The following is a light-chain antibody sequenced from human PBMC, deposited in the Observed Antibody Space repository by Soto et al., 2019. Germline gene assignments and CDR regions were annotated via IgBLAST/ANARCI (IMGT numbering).Light chain of an antibody. CDR2: GAS. Sequence: EIVLTQSPGTLSLSPGERATLSCRASQRVSNNYLAWYQQKPGQAPRLLIYGASTRATGIPDRFSGSGSATDFTLTISRLEPEDFAVYYCQQYGSSPPITSGQGTRLEIK. V-gene: IGKV3-20*01. CDR1: QRVSNNY. CDR3: QQYGSSPPIT. J-gene: IGKJ5*01.